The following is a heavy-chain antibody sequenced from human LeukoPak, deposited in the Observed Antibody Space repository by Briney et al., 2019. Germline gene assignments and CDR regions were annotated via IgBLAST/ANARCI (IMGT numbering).Heavy chain of an antibody. CDR1: GFPFSTND. CDR3: AKVKTHWYFDN. V-gene: IGHV3-23*01. Sequence: PGGSLRLSCAASGFPFSTNDMSWVRQPPGKGLEWVSAISGSASGGTTYEDSVKGRLTISRDNSKGTLYLQMNRLRAEDTAVYYCAKVKTHWYFDNWGRGTLVTVSS. CDR2: ISGSASGGT. J-gene: IGHJ4*02. D-gene: IGHD1-1*01.